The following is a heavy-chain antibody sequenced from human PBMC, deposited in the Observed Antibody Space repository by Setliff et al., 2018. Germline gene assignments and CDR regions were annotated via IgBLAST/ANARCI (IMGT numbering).Heavy chain of an antibody. D-gene: IGHD3-3*01. Sequence: SGPTLVNPTQTLTLTCTFSGFSLTTNGVGVGWIRRPPGKALEWLALIYYDDDRRYNPSVKNRLTITKDTSKNPVVLTMTNVDPVDTATYYCARGFWSGYFVLDFWGQGSLVTVSS. J-gene: IGHJ4*02. CDR1: GFSLTTNGVG. CDR3: ARGFWSGYFVLDF. V-gene: IGHV2-5*02. CDR2: IYYDDDR.